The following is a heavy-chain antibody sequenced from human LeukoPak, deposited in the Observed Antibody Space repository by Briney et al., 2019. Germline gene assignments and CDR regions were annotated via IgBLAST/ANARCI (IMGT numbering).Heavy chain of an antibody. CDR2: ISSSSSYI. V-gene: IGHV3-21*01. J-gene: IGHJ4*02. CDR3: ARADDFWSGYYPSFDY. D-gene: IGHD3-3*01. Sequence: GGSLRLSCSASGFTFSSYSMNWVRQAPGKGLEWVSSISSSSSYIYYADSVKGRFTISRDNAKNSLYLQMNSLRAEDTAVYYCARADDFWSGYYPSFDYWGQGTLVTVSS. CDR1: GFTFSSYS.